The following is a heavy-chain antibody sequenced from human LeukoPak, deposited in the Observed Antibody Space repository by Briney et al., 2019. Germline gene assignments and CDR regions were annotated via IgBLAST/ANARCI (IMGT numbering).Heavy chain of an antibody. J-gene: IGHJ4*02. V-gene: IGHV1-18*01. CDR3: ARVSDTSMVTPGFDS. D-gene: IGHD5-18*01. CDR2: VSTSNGDT. Sequence: ASVKVSCKSSGYNFNRYTITWVRQAPGQGLEWMGWVSTSNGDTNYAENLQGRLTMTTETVTKTAYMELRRLRSGDTAIYFCARVSDTSMVTPGFDSWGQGTLVTVSS. CDR1: GYNFNRYT.